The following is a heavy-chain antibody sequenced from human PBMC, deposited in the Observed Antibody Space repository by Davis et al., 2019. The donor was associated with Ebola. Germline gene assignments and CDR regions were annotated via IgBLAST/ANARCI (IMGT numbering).Heavy chain of an antibody. CDR2: ISSSSSYI. Sequence: GESLKISCAASGFTFSSYSMNWVRQAPGKGLEWVSSISSSSSYIYYADSVRGRFTISRDNAKNSLYLQMNSLRAEDTAVYYCAKDPGRGPRGGYWGQGTLVTVSS. CDR1: GFTFSSYS. D-gene: IGHD2-15*01. CDR3: AKDPGRGPRGGY. V-gene: IGHV3-21*04. J-gene: IGHJ4*02.